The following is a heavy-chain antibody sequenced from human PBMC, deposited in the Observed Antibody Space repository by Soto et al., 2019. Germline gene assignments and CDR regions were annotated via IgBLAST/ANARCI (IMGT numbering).Heavy chain of an antibody. V-gene: IGHV3-23*01. CDR2: ISGSGGST. J-gene: IGHJ4*02. Sequence: PGGSLRLSCAASGFTFSSYAMSWFRQAPGKGLEWVSAISGSGGSTYYADSVKGRFTISRDNSKNTLYLQMSSLRAEDTAVYYCAKDQGTYYYDSSGYYWGQGTLVTVSS. D-gene: IGHD3-22*01. CDR1: GFTFSSYA. CDR3: AKDQGTYYYDSSGYY.